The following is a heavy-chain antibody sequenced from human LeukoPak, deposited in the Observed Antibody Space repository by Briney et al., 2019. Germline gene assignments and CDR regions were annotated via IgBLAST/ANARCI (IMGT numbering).Heavy chain of an antibody. D-gene: IGHD3-22*01. Sequence: PGGSLRLSCAASGFTFSSYSMNWVRQAPGKGLEGVSYISSSSGTIYYADSVKGRFTISRDNAKNTLYLQMGSLRAEDTAFYFCAKRGVVIRVILVGFHKEANYFDSWGQGALVTVSS. CDR2: ISSSSGTI. CDR1: GFTFSSYS. J-gene: IGHJ4*02. V-gene: IGHV3-48*04. CDR3: AKRGVVIRVILVGFHKEANYFDS.